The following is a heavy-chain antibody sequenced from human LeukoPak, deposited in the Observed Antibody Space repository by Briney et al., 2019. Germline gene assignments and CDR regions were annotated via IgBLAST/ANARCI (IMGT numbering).Heavy chain of an antibody. J-gene: IGHJ4*02. CDR1: GFTFSSYS. CDR3: ARGDYGDSWELKYYFDY. Sequence: AGGSLRLSCAASGFTFSSYSMNWVRQAPGKGLEWVSYISSSSSTIYYADSAKGRFTISRDNAKNSLYLQMNSLRAEDTAVYYCARGDYGDSWELKYYFDYWGQGTLVTVSS. V-gene: IGHV3-48*01. D-gene: IGHD4-17*01. CDR2: ISSSSSTI.